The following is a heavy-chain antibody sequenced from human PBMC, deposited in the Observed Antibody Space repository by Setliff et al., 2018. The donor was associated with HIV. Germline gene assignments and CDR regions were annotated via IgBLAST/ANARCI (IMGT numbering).Heavy chain of an antibody. CDR2: INPSSGGA. V-gene: IGHV1-2*02. CDR3: ARDPRRKYSTSGGDLDY. Sequence: WASVKVSCKASAYMFTGYNIHWVRQAPGQGLEWMGWINPSSGGANYAPKCQGRVTMTRDTTISTAYMDLRGLRSDETAVYYCARDPRRKYSTSGGDLDYWGQGTLFTVSS. J-gene: IGHJ4*02. D-gene: IGHD1-26*01. CDR1: AYMFTGYN.